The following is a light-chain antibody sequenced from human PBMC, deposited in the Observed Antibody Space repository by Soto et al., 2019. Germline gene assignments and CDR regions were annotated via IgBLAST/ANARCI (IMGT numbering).Light chain of an antibody. Sequence: QSVLTQPPSVSGAPGQRVTISCTGSSSNIGAGYDVHWYQQLPGTAPKLLIYGNSNRPSGVPDRFSGSKTGTSASLAITGXXXXXXXXXXCQSYDSSLSGLVFGTGTKVTVL. CDR3: QSYDSSLSGLV. CDR1: SSNIGAGYD. CDR2: GNS. V-gene: IGLV1-40*01. J-gene: IGLJ1*01.